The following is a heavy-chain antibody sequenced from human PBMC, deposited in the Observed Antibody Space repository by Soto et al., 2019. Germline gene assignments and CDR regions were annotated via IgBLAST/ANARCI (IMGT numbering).Heavy chain of an antibody. CDR3: AKGLYGDEYYFDY. CDR2: ISYDGSNK. D-gene: IGHD4-17*01. Sequence: QVQLVESGGGVVQPGRSPRLSCAASGFTFSSYGMHWVRQAPGKGLEWVAVISYDGSNKYYADSVKGRFTISRDNSKNTLYLQMNSLRAEDTAVYYCAKGLYGDEYYFDYWGQGTLVTVSS. J-gene: IGHJ4*02. CDR1: GFTFSSYG. V-gene: IGHV3-30*18.